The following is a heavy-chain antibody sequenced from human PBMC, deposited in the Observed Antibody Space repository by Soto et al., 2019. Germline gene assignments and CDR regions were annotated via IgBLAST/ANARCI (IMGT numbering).Heavy chain of an antibody. Sequence: GGSLRLSCAASGFTFSSYAMSWVRQAPGKGLEWVSAISGSGGSTYYADSVKGRFTISRDNSKNTLYLQMNSLRAEDTAVYYCAKDLPGKQWLAYDAFDIWGQGTMVTVSS. CDR1: GFTFSSYA. CDR3: AKDLPGKQWLAYDAFDI. V-gene: IGHV3-23*01. J-gene: IGHJ3*02. D-gene: IGHD6-19*01. CDR2: ISGSGGST.